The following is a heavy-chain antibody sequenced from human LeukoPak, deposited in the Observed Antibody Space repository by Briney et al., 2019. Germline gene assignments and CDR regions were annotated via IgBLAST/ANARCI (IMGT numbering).Heavy chain of an antibody. D-gene: IGHD2-15*01. Sequence: GGSLRLSCAASGFTFSNYWMHWVRQAPGKGLVWVSRINSDGSTTNYADSVKGRFTVSRDNAKNMVYLQMNSLRVEDSALYYCARISNVAYCSGGSCYPDTYWGQGTLLTVSS. J-gene: IGHJ4*02. CDR2: INSDGSTT. CDR1: GFTFSNYW. CDR3: ARISNVAYCSGGSCYPDTY. V-gene: IGHV3-74*01.